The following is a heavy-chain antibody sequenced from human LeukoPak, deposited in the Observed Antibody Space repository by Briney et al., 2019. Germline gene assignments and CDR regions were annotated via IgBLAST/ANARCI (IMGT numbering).Heavy chain of an antibody. CDR2: IYYSGST. CDR3: ARDFHSSGWHNYLNWFDP. V-gene: IGHV4-39*07. J-gene: IGHJ5*02. Sequence: PSETLSLTCTVSGGSISSGSYYWGWIRQPPGKGLEWIGSIYYSGSTYYNPSLKSRVTISVDTSKNQFSLKLSSVTAADTAVYYCARDFHSSGWHNYLNWFDPWGQGTLVTVSS. D-gene: IGHD6-19*01. CDR1: GGSISSGSYY.